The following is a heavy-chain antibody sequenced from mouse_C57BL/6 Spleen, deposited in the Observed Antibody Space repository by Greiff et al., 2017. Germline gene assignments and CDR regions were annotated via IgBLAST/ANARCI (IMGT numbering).Heavy chain of an antibody. J-gene: IGHJ1*03. CDR2: IRLKSDNYVT. Sequence: EVKLMESGGGLVQPGGSMKLSCVASGFTFSNYWMNWVRQSPEKGLEWVAQIRLKSDNYVTHYAESVNGRFTISKDDSKSSVYLQMNNLRAEDTGIYYCTVNTTVVEYFDVWGTGTTVTVSS. D-gene: IGHD1-1*01. CDR1: GFTFSNYW. CDR3: TVNTTVVEYFDV. V-gene: IGHV6-3*01.